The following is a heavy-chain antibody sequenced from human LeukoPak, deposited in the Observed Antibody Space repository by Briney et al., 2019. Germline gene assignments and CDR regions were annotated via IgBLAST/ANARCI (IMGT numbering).Heavy chain of an antibody. J-gene: IGHJ4*02. CDR1: GGTFSSYA. Sequence: SVKVSCKASGGTFSSYAISWVRQAPGQGLEWMGGIIPIFGTANYAQKFQGRVTITADESTSTAYMELSGLRSEDTAVYYCARGEQFLEWLFGYWGQGTLVTVSS. V-gene: IGHV1-69*01. D-gene: IGHD3-3*01. CDR2: IIPIFGTA. CDR3: ARGEQFLEWLFGY.